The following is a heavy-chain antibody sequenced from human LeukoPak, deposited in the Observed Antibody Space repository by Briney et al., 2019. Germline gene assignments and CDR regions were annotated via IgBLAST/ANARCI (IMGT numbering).Heavy chain of an antibody. Sequence: GGSLRLSCAASGFTFNRYAMHWVRQAPGKGLEWVAFIRYDGSDKYYADSVKGRFTISRDNSKNTLYLQMNSLRAEDTAVYYCAKDEGGITMIEPNYYFDYWGQGTLVTISS. CDR1: GFTFNRYA. CDR3: AKDEGGITMIEPNYYFDY. J-gene: IGHJ4*02. D-gene: IGHD3-22*01. V-gene: IGHV3-30*02. CDR2: IRYDGSDK.